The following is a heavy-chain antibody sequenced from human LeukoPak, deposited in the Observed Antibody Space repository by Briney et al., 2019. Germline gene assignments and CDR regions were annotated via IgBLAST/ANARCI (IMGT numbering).Heavy chain of an antibody. CDR1: GFTFTDYW. Sequence: GGSLRLSCAASGFTFTDYWMHWIRQAPGGGLVWLSRISGDGSSAYYADPVKGRFTISRDNAKNTLYLQMNSLKPGGTAVYYCARPHTGFDSWGQGTLVTVSS. J-gene: IGHJ4*02. CDR3: ARPHTGFDS. CDR2: ISGDGSSA. V-gene: IGHV3-74*01.